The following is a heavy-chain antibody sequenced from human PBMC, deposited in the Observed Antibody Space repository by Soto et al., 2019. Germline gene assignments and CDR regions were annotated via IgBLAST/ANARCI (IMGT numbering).Heavy chain of an antibody. J-gene: IGHJ4*02. Sequence: QVQLVESGGGVVQPGRSLRLSCAASGFTFSSYGMHWVRQAPGKGLEWVAVISYDGSNKYYADSVKGRFTISRDNSKNTLYLQMSSLRAEDTAVYYCAILAAAGTGGFDYWGQGTLVTVSS. D-gene: IGHD6-13*01. V-gene: IGHV3-30*03. CDR1: GFTFSSYG. CDR2: ISYDGSNK. CDR3: AILAAAGTGGFDY.